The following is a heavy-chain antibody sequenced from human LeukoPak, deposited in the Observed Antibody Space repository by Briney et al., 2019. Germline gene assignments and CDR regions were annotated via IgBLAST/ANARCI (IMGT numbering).Heavy chain of an antibody. CDR2: ISGSGDKT. Sequence: GGSLRLSCAASGFTYNSYAMNWVRQAPGKGLQWVSTISGSGDKTFYADSVKGRFTISSDNSKSTLYLQMNSLRGDDTAIYYCARRGFGGWGAFDIWGQGTMVTVSS. D-gene: IGHD3-10*01. CDR3: ARRGFGGWGAFDI. V-gene: IGHV3-23*01. CDR1: GFTYNSYA. J-gene: IGHJ3*02.